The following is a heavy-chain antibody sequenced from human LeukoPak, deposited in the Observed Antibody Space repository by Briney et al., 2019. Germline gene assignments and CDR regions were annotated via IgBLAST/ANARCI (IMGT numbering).Heavy chain of an antibody. Sequence: SQTLSLTCTVSGGSISSGGYYWSWIRQPPGKGLEWIGYIYHSGSTYYNPSLKSRVTISVDRSKNQFSLKLSSVTAADTAVYYCARDSRVVHLNWFDPWGQGTLVTVSS. CDR3: ARDSRVVHLNWFDP. CDR2: IYHSGST. CDR1: GGSISSGGYY. J-gene: IGHJ5*02. D-gene: IGHD2-15*01. V-gene: IGHV4-30-2*01.